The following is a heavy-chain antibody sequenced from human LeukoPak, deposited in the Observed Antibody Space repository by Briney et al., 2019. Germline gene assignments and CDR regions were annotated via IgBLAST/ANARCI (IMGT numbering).Heavy chain of an antibody. Sequence: TGGSLRLSCAASGFTFSSYNINWVRQAPGKGLEWISYISRSSDIIYYGDSVKGRFTISRDNAKNSLYLQMNSLRAEDTAVYYCARDTPTGSGYYFPSVVDYWGQGTLVTVSS. D-gene: IGHD3-22*01. J-gene: IGHJ4*02. CDR2: ISRSSDII. CDR3: ARDTPTGSGYYFPSVVDY. V-gene: IGHV3-48*01. CDR1: GFTFSSYN.